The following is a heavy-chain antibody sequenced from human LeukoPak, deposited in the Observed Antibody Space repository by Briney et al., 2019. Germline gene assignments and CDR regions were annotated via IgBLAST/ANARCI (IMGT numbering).Heavy chain of an antibody. V-gene: IGHV3-23*01. D-gene: IGHD5-18*01. CDR2: ISGSGGST. Sequence: GRSLRLSCAASGFTFDDYAMHWVRQAPGKGLEWVSAISGSGGSTYYADSVKGRFTISRDNSKNTLYLQMNSLRAEDTAVYYCAKDRAQLWLTVYWGQGTLVTVSS. CDR3: AKDRAQLWLTVY. J-gene: IGHJ4*02. CDR1: GFTFDDYA.